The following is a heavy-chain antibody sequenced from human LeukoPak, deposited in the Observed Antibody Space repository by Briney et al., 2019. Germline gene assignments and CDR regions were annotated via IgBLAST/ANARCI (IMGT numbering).Heavy chain of an antibody. Sequence: PGGSLRLSCAASGFTFTTYWMTWVRQAPGKGLEWVANINQDGSEKYFVDSVKGRFTISRDNAKNSLYLQMNSLRAEDTAVYYCARDLPDYVWGSYRPDTYFDYWGQGTLVTVSS. CDR1: GFTFTTYW. CDR2: INQDGSEK. V-gene: IGHV3-7*01. J-gene: IGHJ4*02. D-gene: IGHD3-16*02. CDR3: ARDLPDYVWGSYRPDTYFDY.